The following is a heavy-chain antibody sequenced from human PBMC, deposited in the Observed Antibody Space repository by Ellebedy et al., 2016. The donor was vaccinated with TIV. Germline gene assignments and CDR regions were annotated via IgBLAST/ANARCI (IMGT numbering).Heavy chain of an antibody. J-gene: IGHJ6*02. CDR2: IRYDGSNK. CDR1: GFTFSSYG. CDR3: AAAHYYFYGKDV. V-gene: IGHV3-30*02. Sequence: GESLKISCAASGFTFSSYGIHWVRQAPGKGLEWVALIRYDGSNKYYADSVKGRFTISRDNSKNTLYLQMNSLRAEDTAVYYCAAAHYYFYGKDVWGQGTRVTVSS. D-gene: IGHD2-15*01.